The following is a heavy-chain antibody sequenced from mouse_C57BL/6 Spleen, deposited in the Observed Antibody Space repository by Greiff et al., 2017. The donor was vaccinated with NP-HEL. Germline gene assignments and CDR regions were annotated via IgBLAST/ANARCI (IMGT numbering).Heavy chain of an antibody. J-gene: IGHJ4*01. Sequence: VQLQQSGPELVKPGASVKISCQASGYSFTGYYMNWVKQSPEKSLEWIGEINPSTGGTTYNQKFKAKATLTVDKSSSTAYMQLKSLTSEDSAVYYCARWGGTLAMDYWGQGTSVTVSS. CDR1: GYSFTGYY. D-gene: IGHD4-1*01. CDR2: INPSTGGT. CDR3: ARWGGTLAMDY. V-gene: IGHV1-42*01.